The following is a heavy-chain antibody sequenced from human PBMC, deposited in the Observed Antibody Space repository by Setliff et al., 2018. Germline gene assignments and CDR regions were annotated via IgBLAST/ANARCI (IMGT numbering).Heavy chain of an antibody. V-gene: IGHV4-4*07. Sequence: SETLSLTCSVSGGLIYDHWWTWVRQPAGEEFQWIGRVYSDGDTEYNPSLKSRVTISVDTSNNQFSLHLTSVTAADTSRYFCARERQGGFLEWSPLDPWGQGILVTVSS. CDR2: VYSDGDT. CDR3: ARERQGGFLEWSPLDP. D-gene: IGHD3-3*01. CDR1: GGLIYDHW. J-gene: IGHJ5*02.